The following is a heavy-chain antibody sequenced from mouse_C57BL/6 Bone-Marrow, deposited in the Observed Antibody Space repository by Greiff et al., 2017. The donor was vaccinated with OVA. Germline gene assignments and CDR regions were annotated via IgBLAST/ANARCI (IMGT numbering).Heavy chain of an antibody. J-gene: IGHJ1*03. CDR1: GFTFSSYA. CDR3: TRVGYYGSSHWYFDV. CDR2: ISSGGDYI. D-gene: IGHD1-1*01. V-gene: IGHV5-9-1*02. Sequence: EVKVVESGEGLVKPGGSLKLSCAASGFTFSSYAMSWVRQTPEKRLEWVAYISSGGDYIYYADTVKGRFTISRDNARNTLYLQMSSLKSEDTAMYYWTRVGYYGSSHWYFDVWGTGTTVTVSS.